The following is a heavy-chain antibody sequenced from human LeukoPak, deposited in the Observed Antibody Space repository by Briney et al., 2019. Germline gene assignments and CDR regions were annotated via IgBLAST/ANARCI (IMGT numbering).Heavy chain of an antibody. CDR1: GGSFSGYY. CDR3: ARVAKALERYYYDSSGYYYQGPNFDY. D-gene: IGHD3-22*01. J-gene: IGHJ4*02. CDR2: INHGGST. Sequence: KASETLSLTCAVYGGSFSGYYWSWIRQPPGKGLEWIGEINHGGSTNYNPSLKSRVTISVDTSKNQFSLKLSSVTAADTAVYYCARVAKALERYYYDSSGYYYQGPNFDYWGQGTLVTVSS. V-gene: IGHV4-34*01.